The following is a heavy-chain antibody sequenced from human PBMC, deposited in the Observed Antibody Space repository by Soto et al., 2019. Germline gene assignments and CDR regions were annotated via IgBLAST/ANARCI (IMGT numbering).Heavy chain of an antibody. CDR1: GFTFTSYA. Sequence: GGSLRLSCAASGFTFTSYAMSWVRQAPGQGLERVSAISGSGGSTYYADSVKGRFTISRDNSKNTLYLQMNSLRAEDTAVYYCAKGPGSLWFGELSYYYYGMDVWGQGTTVTVSS. J-gene: IGHJ6*02. CDR3: AKGPGSLWFGELSYYYYGMDV. CDR2: ISGSGGST. V-gene: IGHV3-23*01. D-gene: IGHD3-10*01.